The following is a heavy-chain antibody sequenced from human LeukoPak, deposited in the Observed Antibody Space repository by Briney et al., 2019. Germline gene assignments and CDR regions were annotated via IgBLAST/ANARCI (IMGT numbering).Heavy chain of an antibody. D-gene: IGHD3-22*01. CDR2: IYYSGST. Sequence: KPSETLSLTCTVSGGSISSYYWSWIRQPPGKGLEWIGYIYYSGSTNYNPSLKSRVTISVDTSKNQFSLKLSSVTAADTAVYYCARFHYDSSGSYYYYMDVWGKGTTVTVSS. J-gene: IGHJ6*03. V-gene: IGHV4-59*01. CDR3: ARFHYDSSGSYYYYMDV. CDR1: GGSISSYY.